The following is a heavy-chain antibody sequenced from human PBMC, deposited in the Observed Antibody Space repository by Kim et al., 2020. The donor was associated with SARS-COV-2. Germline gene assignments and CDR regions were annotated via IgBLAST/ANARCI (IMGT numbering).Heavy chain of an antibody. CDR3: ARGTGGITMIVVVKPYYYYGMDV. CDR1: GGSFSGYY. V-gene: IGHV4-34*01. J-gene: IGHJ6*04. Sequence: SETLSLTCAVYGGSFSGYYWSWIRQPPGKGLEWIGEINHSGSTNYNPSLKSRVTISVDTSKNQFSLKLSSVTAADTAVYYCARGTGGITMIVVVKPYYYYGMDVWGERPTVTVSA. D-gene: IGHD3-22*01. CDR2: INHSGST.